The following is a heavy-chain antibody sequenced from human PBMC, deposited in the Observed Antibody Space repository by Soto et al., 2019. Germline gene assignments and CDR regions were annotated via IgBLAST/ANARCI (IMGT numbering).Heavy chain of an antibody. CDR1: GFTFRFYA. CDR3: AKDGTPFGSGNYWVWFDY. D-gene: IGHD3-10*01. J-gene: IGHJ4*02. CDR2: ISGSGGTT. V-gene: IGHV3-23*01. Sequence: EVQLLGSGGGLIQPGGSLRLSCAASGFTFRFYAMSWVRQAPGKGLEWVSGISGSGGTTYYADSVKGRFTISRDNSTNTLSLQMNSLRAEDTAVYYCAKDGTPFGSGNYWVWFDYWGQGTLVTVSS.